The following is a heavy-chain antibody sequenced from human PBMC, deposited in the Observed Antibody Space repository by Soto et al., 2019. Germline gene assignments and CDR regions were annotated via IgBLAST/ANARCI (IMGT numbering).Heavy chain of an antibody. D-gene: IGHD1-26*01. CDR3: ATHSGGWELLRRYYYYYGMDV. Sequence: ASVKVSCKVSGYPLTELSIHWVRQAPGKGLEWMGGFDPEDGETIYAQKFQGRVTMTEDTSTDTAYMELSSLRSEDTAVYYCATHSGGWELLRRYYYYYGMDVWGQGTTVTVSS. J-gene: IGHJ6*02. V-gene: IGHV1-24*01. CDR1: GYPLTELS. CDR2: FDPEDGET.